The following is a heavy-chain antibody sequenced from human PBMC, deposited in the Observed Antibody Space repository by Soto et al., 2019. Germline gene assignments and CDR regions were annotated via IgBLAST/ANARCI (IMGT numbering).Heavy chain of an antibody. V-gene: IGHV4-59*08. CDR2: IYYSGST. Sequence: SETLSLTCTVSGGSISSYYWSWIRQPPGKGLEWIGYIYYSGSTNYNPSLKSRVTISVDTSKNQFSLKLSSVTAADTAVYYCARTAYSGSSYYFDYWGQGTLVTVSS. CDR1: GGSISSYY. CDR3: ARTAYSGSSYYFDY. D-gene: IGHD1-26*01. J-gene: IGHJ4*02.